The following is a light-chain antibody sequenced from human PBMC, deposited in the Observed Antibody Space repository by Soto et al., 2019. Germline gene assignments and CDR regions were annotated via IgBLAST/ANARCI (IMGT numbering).Light chain of an antibody. V-gene: IGLV2-14*01. CDR3: SSHSSSSTPYV. CDR2: EVS. CDR1: SSDVGAYNY. J-gene: IGLJ1*01. Sequence: QSALTQPASVSGSPGQSIIISCTGTSSDVGAYNYVSWYQQHPGKAPKLMIYEVSNRPSGVSNRFSASKSGNTASLTISGLQAEDEADYYCSSHSSSSTPYVFGSGTKVIVL.